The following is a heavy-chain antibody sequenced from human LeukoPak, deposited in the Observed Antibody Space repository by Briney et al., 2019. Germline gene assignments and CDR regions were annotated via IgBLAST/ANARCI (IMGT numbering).Heavy chain of an antibody. CDR1: GGSFSGYY. Sequence: SETLSLTCAVYGGSFSGYYWSWIRQPPGKGLEWIGEVNHSGDTNYNPSLKSRVTISVDTSKKQFSLNLNSVTAADTAMYYCARVTWGSYYYMDVWGKGTTVTVSS. CDR2: VNHSGDT. D-gene: IGHD7-27*01. V-gene: IGHV4-34*01. J-gene: IGHJ6*03. CDR3: ARVTWGSYYYMDV.